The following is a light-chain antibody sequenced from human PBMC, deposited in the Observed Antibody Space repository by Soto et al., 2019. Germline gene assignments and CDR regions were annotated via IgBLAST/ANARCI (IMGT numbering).Light chain of an antibody. CDR1: QDISTF. CDR2: DAS. J-gene: IGKJ1*01. V-gene: IGKV1-33*01. Sequence: DIQLTQSPSSLSASVGDRVTITCQASQDISTFLNWYQQKPGKAPNLLIYDASELQTGVPSRFSGSGSGTDFTFTINSLRPEDIATYYCQQNDNLRWTFGQGTKVDIK. CDR3: QQNDNLRWT.